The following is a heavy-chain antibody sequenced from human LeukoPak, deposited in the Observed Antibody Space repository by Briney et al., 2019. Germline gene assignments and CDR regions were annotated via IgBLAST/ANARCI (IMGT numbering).Heavy chain of an antibody. Sequence: ASVKVSCKASGYTFTSYYMHWVRQAPGQGLEWMGIINPSGGSTSYAQKFQGRVTMTRDMSTSTVYMELSSLRSEDTAVYYCAREPNIVVVPAATNWFDPWAREPWSPSPQ. J-gene: IGHJ5*02. CDR2: INPSGGST. D-gene: IGHD2-2*01. V-gene: IGHV1-46*01. CDR1: GYTFTSYY. CDR3: AREPNIVVVPAATNWFDP.